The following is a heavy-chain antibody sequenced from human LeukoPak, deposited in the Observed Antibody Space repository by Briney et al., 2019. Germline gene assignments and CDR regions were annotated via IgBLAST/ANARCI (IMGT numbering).Heavy chain of an antibody. V-gene: IGHV4-4*07. J-gene: IGHJ6*03. Sequence: SETLSLTCTVSGGSISSYYWSWIRQPAGKGLEWIGRIYTSGSTNYNPSLKSRVTMSVDTSKNQFSLKLSSVTAADTAVYYCAREYYSSSWYGAGNYYYYYMDVWGKGTTVTISS. D-gene: IGHD6-13*01. CDR1: GGSISSYY. CDR3: AREYYSSSWYGAGNYYYYYMDV. CDR2: IYTSGST.